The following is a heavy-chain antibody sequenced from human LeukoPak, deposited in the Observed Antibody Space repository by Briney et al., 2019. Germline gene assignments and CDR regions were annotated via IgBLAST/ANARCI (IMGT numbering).Heavy chain of an antibody. Sequence: ASVKVSCKASGGTFSSYAISWVRQAPGQGLEWMGGIIPIFGTANYAQKFQGRVTITADKSTSTAYMELSSLRSEDTAVYYCARGAIEASTYYDFSSGYYARVFDYWGQGTLVTVSS. CDR3: ARGAIEASTYYDFSSGYYARVFDY. V-gene: IGHV1-69*06. CDR2: IIPIFGTA. D-gene: IGHD3-3*01. J-gene: IGHJ4*02. CDR1: GGTFSSYA.